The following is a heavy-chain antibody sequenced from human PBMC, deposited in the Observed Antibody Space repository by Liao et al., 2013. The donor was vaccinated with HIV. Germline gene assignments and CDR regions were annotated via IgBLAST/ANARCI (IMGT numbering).Heavy chain of an antibody. CDR2: VYYNGNT. CDR1: GGSINPFY. V-gene: IGHV4-59*01. CDR3: VNSGNYGGPLHY. D-gene: IGHD4-23*01. J-gene: IGHJ4*02. Sequence: QVQLQESGPGLVRPSETLSLTCAVSGGSINPFYWAWVRQPPGNGLEWIGYVYYNGNTNYNPSLKSRVSMSLDTSKSHFSLRLTSVTAADAAVYYCVNSGNYGGPLHYWGQGTLVTVSS.